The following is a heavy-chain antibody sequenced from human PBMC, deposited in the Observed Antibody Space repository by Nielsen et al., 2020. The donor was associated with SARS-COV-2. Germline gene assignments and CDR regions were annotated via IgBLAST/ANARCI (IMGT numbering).Heavy chain of an antibody. CDR1: GDSITIIGSY. Sequence: SETLSLTCTVSGDSITIIGSYWTWIRQHPGKGLEWIGYIYYSGSTYYNPSLKSRVTISVDTSKNQFSLKLSSVTAADTAVYYCASNSGYSDYWGQGTLVTVSS. J-gene: IGHJ4*02. D-gene: IGHD1-26*01. CDR2: IYYSGST. CDR3: ASNSGYSDY. V-gene: IGHV4-31*03.